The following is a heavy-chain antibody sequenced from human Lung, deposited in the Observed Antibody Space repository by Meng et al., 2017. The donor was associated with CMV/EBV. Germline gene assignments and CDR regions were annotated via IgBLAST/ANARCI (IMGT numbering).Heavy chain of an antibody. CDR3: ARVSTPGRPRSHFDS. V-gene: IGHV1-2*02. J-gene: IGHJ4*02. CDR2: INPNSGGT. Sequence: AXVXVSXXASGYTFTDNYIYWVRQAPGQGLEWMGWINPNSGGTNYAQKFQGRVTMTRDTSTSTAFMDLSRLRSDDRAVYYCARVSTPGRPRSHFDSWGQGTXVTVSS. CDR1: GYTFTDNY. D-gene: IGHD6-6*01.